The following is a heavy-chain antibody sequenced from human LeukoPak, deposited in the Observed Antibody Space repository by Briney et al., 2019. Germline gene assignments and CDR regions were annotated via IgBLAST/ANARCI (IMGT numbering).Heavy chain of an antibody. Sequence: GASVKVSCKASGYTFTGYYMHWVRQAPGQGLEWMGWINPNSGGTNYAQKSQGRVTMTRDTSISTAYMELSRLRSDDTAVYYCASTYSSSYHYYYYGMDVWGQGTTVTVSS. CDR3: ASTYSSSYHYYYYGMDV. CDR1: GYTFTGYY. CDR2: INPNSGGT. D-gene: IGHD6-6*01. J-gene: IGHJ6*02. V-gene: IGHV1-2*02.